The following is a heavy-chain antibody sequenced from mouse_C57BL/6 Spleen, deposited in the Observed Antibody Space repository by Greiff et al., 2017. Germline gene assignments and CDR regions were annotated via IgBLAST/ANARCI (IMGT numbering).Heavy chain of an antibody. D-gene: IGHD1-1*01. CDR2: IDPETGGT. CDR3: TVYYGSSWYFDV. J-gene: IGHJ1*03. V-gene: IGHV1-15*01. Sequence: VKLMESGAELVRPGASVTLSCKASGYTFTDYEMHWVKQTPVHGLEWIGAIDPETGGTAYNQKFKGKAILTADKSSSTAYMELRSLTSEDSAVYYCTVYYGSSWYFDVWGTGTTVTVSS. CDR1: GYTFTDYE.